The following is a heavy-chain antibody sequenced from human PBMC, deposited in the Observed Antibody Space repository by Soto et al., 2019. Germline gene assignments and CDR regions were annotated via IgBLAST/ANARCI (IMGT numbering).Heavy chain of an antibody. CDR1: GFTFSSYA. V-gene: IGHV3-30-3*01. Sequence: QVQLVESGGGVVQPGRSLRLSCAASGFTFSSYAMHWVRQAPGKGLEWVAVISYDGSNKYYADSVKGRFTISRDNSKNTLYLQMNSLRAEDTAVYYCARDWSGGAGDGTDYDFWSGSDYYGMDVWGQGTTVTVSS. CDR2: ISYDGSNK. D-gene: IGHD3-3*01. J-gene: IGHJ6*02. CDR3: ARDWSGGAGDGTDYDFWSGSDYYGMDV.